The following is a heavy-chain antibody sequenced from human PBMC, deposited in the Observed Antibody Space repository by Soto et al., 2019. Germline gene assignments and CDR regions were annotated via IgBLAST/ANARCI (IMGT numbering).Heavy chain of an antibody. Sequence: GGSLRLSCAASGFTFSSYEMNWVRQAPGKGLEWVAVISYDGTNKYYADSVKGRFTLSRDNSKNTLYLQMNSLRAGDTAVYYCAKGSYSGVYSDFDYWGQGSLVTVSS. D-gene: IGHD1-26*01. V-gene: IGHV3-30*18. J-gene: IGHJ4*02. CDR1: GFTFSSYE. CDR2: ISYDGTNK. CDR3: AKGSYSGVYSDFDY.